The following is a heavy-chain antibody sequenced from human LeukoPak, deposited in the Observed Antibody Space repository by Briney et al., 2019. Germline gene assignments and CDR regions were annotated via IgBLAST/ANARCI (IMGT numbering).Heavy chain of an antibody. CDR3: ATLGDDSSSWYVSDY. D-gene: IGHD6-13*01. CDR1: GYTLTELS. Sequence: ASVKVSCKVSGYTLTELSMHWVRQAPGKGLEWMGGFDPEDGETIYAQKFQGRVTMTEDTSSDTAYMELSSLRSEDTAVYYCATLGDDSSSWYVSDYWGQGTLVTVSS. CDR2: FDPEDGET. V-gene: IGHV1-24*01. J-gene: IGHJ4*02.